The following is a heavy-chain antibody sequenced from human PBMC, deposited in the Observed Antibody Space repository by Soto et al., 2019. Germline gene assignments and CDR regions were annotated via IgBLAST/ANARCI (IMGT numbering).Heavy chain of an antibody. CDR3: AKVPLLWFGESRLDGMDV. CDR2: ISGRGDTT. V-gene: IGHV3-23*01. CDR1: GFTFSRYG. Sequence: GGSLRLSCAASGFTFSRYGTTWVRQAPGKGLEWVSGISGRGDTTDYADSVKGRFTISRDNSKNTLYLQMNSLRAEDTAVYYCAKVPLLWFGESRLDGMDVWGQGTTVTVS. D-gene: IGHD3-10*01. J-gene: IGHJ6*02.